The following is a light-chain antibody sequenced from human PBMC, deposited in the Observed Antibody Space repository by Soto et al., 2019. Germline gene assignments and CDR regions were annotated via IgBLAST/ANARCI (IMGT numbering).Light chain of an antibody. J-gene: IGLJ2*01. CDR2: DTS. CDR1: TGAVTSGHY. CDR3: LISYSGVHVV. Sequence: QAVVTQEPSLTVSPGGTVTLTCGSSTGAVTSGHYPYWFQQKPGQAPRTLIYDTSNKHSWTPARFSGSLLGGKAALTLSGAQPEDEAEYYCLISYSGVHVVFGGGTKLTVL. V-gene: IGLV7-46*01.